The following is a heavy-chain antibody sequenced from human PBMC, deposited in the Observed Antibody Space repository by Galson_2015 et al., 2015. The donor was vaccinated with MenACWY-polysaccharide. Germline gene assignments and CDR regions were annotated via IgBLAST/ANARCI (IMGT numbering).Heavy chain of an antibody. D-gene: IGHD2-15*01. V-gene: IGHV4-59*01. CDR3: AKANSGGICTSGRACWFDP. CDR2: IFYSGST. J-gene: IGHJ5*02. Sequence: LSLTCSVSGGSLTAYYWAWNRQPPGKGLEWIGCIFYSGSTKYSPSLNSRVTISVDTSNNQFSLKLSSVTAADTAIYYCAKANSGGICTSGRACWFDPWGQGSLVIVSS. CDR1: GGSLTAYY.